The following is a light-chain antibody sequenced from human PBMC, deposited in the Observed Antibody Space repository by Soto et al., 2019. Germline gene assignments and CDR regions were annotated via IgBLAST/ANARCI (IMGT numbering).Light chain of an antibody. CDR2: AAS. CDR3: QQYVSSPSWT. Sequence: EIVLTQSPGTLSLSPGERATLSCRASQSVSSSYLGWYQQKPGQAPRLLVYAASSRASGIPDRSSGSGSGTDFSLTISRLEPEDFAVYSCQQYVSSPSWTFGQGTKVEIK. J-gene: IGKJ1*01. CDR1: QSVSSSY. V-gene: IGKV3-20*01.